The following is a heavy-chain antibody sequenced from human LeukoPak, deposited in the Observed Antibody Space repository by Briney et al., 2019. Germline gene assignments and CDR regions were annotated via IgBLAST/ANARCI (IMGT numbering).Heavy chain of an antibody. D-gene: IGHD5-24*01. J-gene: IGHJ4*02. CDR2: ISGSGGST. CDR1: GFTFSSYA. CDR3: AKDDGDGYNYSTFDY. Sequence: PGGSLRLSCAASGFTFSSYAMRWVRQAPGKGLEWVSAISGSGGSTYYADSVKGRFTISRDNSKNTLYLQMNSLRAEDTAVYYCAKDDGDGYNYSTFDYWGQGTLVTVSS. V-gene: IGHV3-23*01.